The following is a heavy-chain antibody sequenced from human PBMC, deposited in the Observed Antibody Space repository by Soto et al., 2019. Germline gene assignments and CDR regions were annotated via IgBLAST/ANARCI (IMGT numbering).Heavy chain of an antibody. J-gene: IGHJ4*02. V-gene: IGHV4-31*03. Sequence: SETLSLTCTVSGGSISSGGYYWSWIRQHPGKGLEWIGYIYYSGSTYYNPSLKSRVTISVDTSKNQFSLKLSSVTAADTAVYYCARDKAVAGYFDYWGQGTLVTVS. CDR1: GGSISSGGYY. CDR2: IYYSGST. CDR3: ARDKAVAGYFDY. D-gene: IGHD6-19*01.